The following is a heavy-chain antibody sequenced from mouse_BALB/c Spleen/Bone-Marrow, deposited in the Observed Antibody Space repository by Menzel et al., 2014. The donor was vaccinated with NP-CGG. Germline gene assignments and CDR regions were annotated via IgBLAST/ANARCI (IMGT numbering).Heavy chain of an antibody. CDR3: ARRGTEAKDYAMDY. Sequence: VQLQESGAELVKPGASVKISCKASGYTFTRYWMNWVKQRPGQGLEWIGEIDPSDSYTNNNQKFKDKDTLTVDKSSSTAYMLLSGLTSEDSAVYYCARRGTEAKDYAMDYWGQGTSVTVSS. D-gene: IGHD3-2*02. CDR2: IDPSDSYT. J-gene: IGHJ4*01. CDR1: GYTFTRYW. V-gene: IGHV1S126*01.